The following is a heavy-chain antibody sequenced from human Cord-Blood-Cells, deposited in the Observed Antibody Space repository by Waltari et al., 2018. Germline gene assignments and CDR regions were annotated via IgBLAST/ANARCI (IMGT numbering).Heavy chain of an antibody. V-gene: IGHV3-53*01. CDR3: ARHRESSSFDY. Sequence: EVQLVESGGGLIQPGGSLRVSCAASGFTVSSNYVSWVRQAPGKGLEWVSVIYSGGSTYYADSVKGRFTISRDNSKNTLYLQMNSLRAEDTAVYYCARHRESSSFDYWGQGTLVTVSS. CDR1: GFTVSSNY. CDR2: IYSGGST. J-gene: IGHJ4*02. D-gene: IGHD6-6*01.